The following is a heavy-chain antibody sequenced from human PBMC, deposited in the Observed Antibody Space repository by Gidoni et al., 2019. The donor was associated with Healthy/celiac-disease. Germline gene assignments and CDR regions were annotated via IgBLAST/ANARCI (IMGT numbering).Heavy chain of an antibody. CDR2: ISAYNGNT. V-gene: IGHV1-18*01. J-gene: IGHJ6*02. Sequence: QVQLVQSGAEVKKPGASVKVSCKASGYTFTSHGISWVRQAPGQGLEWMGWISAYNGNTNYAQKLQGRVTMTTDTSTSTAYMELRSLRSDDTAVYYCARAARFGELLLGNSYYYYGMDVWGQGTTVTVSS. CDR3: ARAARFGELLLGNSYYYYGMDV. CDR1: GYTFTSHG. D-gene: IGHD3-10*01.